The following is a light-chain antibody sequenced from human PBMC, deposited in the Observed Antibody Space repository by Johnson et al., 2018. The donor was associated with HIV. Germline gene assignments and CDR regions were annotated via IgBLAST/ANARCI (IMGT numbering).Light chain of an antibody. Sequence: QAVLTQPPSVSAAPGQKVTISCSGSSSNVGSNSVSWYRHFPETAPKVLIYDNNKRPSGIPDRFSGSKSGTSATLGITGLLTGDEADYYCGTWDSSLSGYVFGTGTKVTVL. CDR2: DNN. V-gene: IGLV1-51*01. J-gene: IGLJ1*01. CDR3: GTWDSSLSGYV. CDR1: SSNVGSNS.